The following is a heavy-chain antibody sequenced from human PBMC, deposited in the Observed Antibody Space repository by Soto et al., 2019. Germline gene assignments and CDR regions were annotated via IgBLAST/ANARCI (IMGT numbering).Heavy chain of an antibody. J-gene: IGHJ4*02. CDR3: AREGSVGYYYGSGSYYAFDY. D-gene: IGHD3-10*01. CDR2: ISSSSSTI. V-gene: IGHV3-48*02. CDR1: GLTFSSYS. Sequence: PGGSLRLSCAASGLTFSSYSMNWVRQAPGKGLEWVSYISSSSSTIYYADSVKGRFTISRDNAKNSLYLQMNSLRDEDTAVYYCAREGSVGYYYGSGSYYAFDYWGQGTLVTVSS.